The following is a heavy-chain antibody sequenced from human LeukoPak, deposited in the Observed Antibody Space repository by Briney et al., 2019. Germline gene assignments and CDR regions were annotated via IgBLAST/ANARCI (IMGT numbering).Heavy chain of an antibody. CDR3: ARDRSAFDLDCYFDS. CDR1: GFTFTSFS. V-gene: IGHV3-21*01. Sequence: PGGSLRLSCVASGFTFTSFSMQWVRQAPGKGLEWVSSISDRTSYIYYSDSVKGRFTISRDIAKNSLYLQMNNVRAEDTAMYYCARDRSAFDLDCYFDSWGQGTLVTVSS. J-gene: IGHJ4*02. CDR2: ISDRTSYI. D-gene: IGHD3/OR15-3a*01.